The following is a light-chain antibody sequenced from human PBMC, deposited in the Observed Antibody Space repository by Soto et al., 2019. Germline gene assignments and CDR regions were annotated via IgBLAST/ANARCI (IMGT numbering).Light chain of an antibody. Sequence: EIVLTQSPGTLSLSPGERATLSCRASQSVNSNYLAWYQQKPGQAPRLLIYGASTRATGIPDKFSGSGSGTDFTLTISRLEPEDFAVYYCQHYGTSWTFGQGTKVEIK. CDR2: GAS. V-gene: IGKV3-20*01. J-gene: IGKJ1*01. CDR3: QHYGTSWT. CDR1: QSVNSNY.